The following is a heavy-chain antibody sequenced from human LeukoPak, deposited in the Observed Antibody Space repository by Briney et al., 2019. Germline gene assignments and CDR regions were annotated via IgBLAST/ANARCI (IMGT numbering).Heavy chain of an antibody. Sequence: GESLKISCKGSGYSFTSYWIGWVRQMPGKGLEWMGIIYPGDSDTRYSPSFQGQVTISADKSISTAYLQWSSLKASGTAMYYCAASGYCSSTSCYPHAFDIWGQGTMVTVSS. D-gene: IGHD2-2*01. CDR2: IYPGDSDT. CDR3: AASGYCSSTSCYPHAFDI. J-gene: IGHJ3*02. CDR1: GYSFTSYW. V-gene: IGHV5-51*01.